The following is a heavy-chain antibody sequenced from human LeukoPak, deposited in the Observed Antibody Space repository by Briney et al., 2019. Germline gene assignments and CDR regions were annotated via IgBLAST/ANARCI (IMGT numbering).Heavy chain of an antibody. CDR1: GGTFSSYA. CDR2: IIPIFGTA. CDR3: ARDRAELNYYYYMDV. D-gene: IGHD1-7*01. Sequence: ASVKVSCKASGGTFSSYAISWVQQAPGQGLEWMGGIIPIFGTANYAQKFQGRVTITADESTSTAYMELSSLRSEDTAVYYCARDRAELNYYYYMDVWGKGTTVTVSS. J-gene: IGHJ6*03. V-gene: IGHV1-69*13.